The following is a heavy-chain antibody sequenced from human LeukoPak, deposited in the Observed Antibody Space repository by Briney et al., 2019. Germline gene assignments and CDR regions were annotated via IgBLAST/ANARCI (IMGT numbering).Heavy chain of an antibody. CDR1: GFTVSDNY. CDR3: ARDAPQVPAAGVLAS. V-gene: IGHV3-53*01. J-gene: IGHJ5*02. CDR2: MYSRGDT. Sequence: GGSLRLSCAASGFTVSDNYMSWVRQAPGKGLEWVSVMYSRGDTYYANSVKGRFTFSRDISKSTLYLQMNGLRAEDTAMYYCARDAPQVPAAGVLASWGQGTLVIVSS. D-gene: IGHD6-13*01.